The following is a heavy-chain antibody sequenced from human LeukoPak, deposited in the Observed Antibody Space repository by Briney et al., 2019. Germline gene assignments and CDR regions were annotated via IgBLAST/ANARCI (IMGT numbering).Heavy chain of an antibody. V-gene: IGHV1-46*01. CDR1: GYTFTSYY. D-gene: IGHD3-10*01. Sequence: ASVKVSCKASGYTFTSYYMHWVRQAPGQGLEWMGIINPSGGSTSYAQKFQGRVTMTRDTSTSTVYMELSSLRSEDTAVYYCARDRIRSWSVGGPMDVWGKGTTVTVSS. J-gene: IGHJ6*04. CDR2: INPSGGST. CDR3: ARDRIRSWSVGGPMDV.